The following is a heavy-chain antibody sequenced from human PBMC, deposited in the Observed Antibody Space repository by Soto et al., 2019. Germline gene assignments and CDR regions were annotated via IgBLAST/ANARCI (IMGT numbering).Heavy chain of an antibody. CDR1: GFTFSNAW. CDR2: IKSKTDGGTT. D-gene: IGHD3-16*01. CDR3: TSLNYDYVWVGHY. V-gene: IGHV3-15*07. J-gene: IGHJ4*02. Sequence: EVQLVESGGGLVKPGGSLRLSCAASGFTFSNAWMNWVRQAPGKGLEWVGRIKSKTDGGTTDYAAPVKGRFTISRDDSTNTLYLQMNSLKTEDTAVYYCTSLNYDYVWVGHYWGQGTLVTVSS.